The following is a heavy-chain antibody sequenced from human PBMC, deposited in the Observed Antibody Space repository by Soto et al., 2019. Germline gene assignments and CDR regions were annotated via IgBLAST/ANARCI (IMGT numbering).Heavy chain of an antibody. J-gene: IGHJ4*02. Sequence: PSETLSLTCAVYGGSFSGHYWSWIRQPPGRGLEWIGEINHSGSTNYNPSLKSRVTISVDRSKNLFLLTLSSVTAADTAVYYCARATACSSASCQHRFDSWGQGTLVTVSS. D-gene: IGHD2-2*01. CDR2: INHSGST. CDR1: GGSFSGHY. V-gene: IGHV4-34*01. CDR3: ARATACSSASCQHRFDS.